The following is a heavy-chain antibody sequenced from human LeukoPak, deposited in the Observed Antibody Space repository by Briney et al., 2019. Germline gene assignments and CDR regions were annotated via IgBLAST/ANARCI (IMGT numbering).Heavy chain of an antibody. V-gene: IGHV1-8*01. Sequence: ASVKVSCKASGYTFTSYDINWVRQATGQGLEWMGWMNPNSGNTGYAQKFQGRVTMTRNTSISTAYMELSRLRAEDTAVYYCARGRGRYYDSSGSLGYWGQGTLVTVSS. J-gene: IGHJ4*02. CDR2: MNPNSGNT. CDR1: GYTFTSYD. D-gene: IGHD3-22*01. CDR3: ARGRGRYYDSSGSLGY.